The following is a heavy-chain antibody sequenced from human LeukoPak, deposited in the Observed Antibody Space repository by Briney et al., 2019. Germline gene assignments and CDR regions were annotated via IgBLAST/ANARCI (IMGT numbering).Heavy chain of an antibody. V-gene: IGHV1-8*01. CDR1: GYTFTSFD. J-gene: IGHJ4*02. CDR2: MNPNSGNT. CDR3: ARGLGRTVMVTRGGVRFDY. D-gene: IGHD5-18*01. Sequence: VASVKVSCKASGYTFTSFDINWVRQATGQGLEWMGWMNPNSGNTGYAQKFQGRVTMTRNTSISTAYMELSSLRSEDTAVYYCARGLGRTVMVTRGGVRFDYWGQGTLVTVSS.